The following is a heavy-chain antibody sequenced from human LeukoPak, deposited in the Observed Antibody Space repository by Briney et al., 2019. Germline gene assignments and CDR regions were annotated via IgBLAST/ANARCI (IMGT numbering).Heavy chain of an antibody. Sequence: GGSLRLSCAASGFTFSSYAMSWVRQAPGKGREWVSAISGSGGSTYYADSVRGRFTISRDNSKNTLYLQMNSLRAEDTAVYYCAESPGISLEEYFQHWGQGTLVTVSS. CDR2: ISGSGGST. D-gene: IGHD1-1*01. CDR3: AESPGISLEEYFQH. J-gene: IGHJ1*01. CDR1: GFTFSSYA. V-gene: IGHV3-23*01.